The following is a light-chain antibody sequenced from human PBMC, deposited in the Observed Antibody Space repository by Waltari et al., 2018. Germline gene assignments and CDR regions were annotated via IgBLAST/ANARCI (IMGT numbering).Light chain of an antibody. V-gene: IGKV3-20*01. CDR1: QSVGRS. CDR3: QHYVRLPVT. CDR2: ATS. Sequence: EIVLTQSPGTLSLSPGESATLSCRASQSVGRSLAWYQQKPGRAPRLLIYATSNRATGIPDRFSASGSGTDFSLTISRLEPEDFALYYCQHYVRLPVTFGQGTKVEVK. J-gene: IGKJ1*01.